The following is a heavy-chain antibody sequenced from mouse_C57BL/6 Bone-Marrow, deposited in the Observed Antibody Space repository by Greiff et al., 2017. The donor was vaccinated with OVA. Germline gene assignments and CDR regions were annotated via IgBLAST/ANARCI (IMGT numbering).Heavy chain of an antibody. D-gene: IGHD4-1*01. Sequence: EVMLVESGGGLVQPKGSLKLSCAASGFSFNTYAMNWVRQAPGKGLEWVARIRSKSNNYATYYADSVKDRFTISRDDSESMLYLQMNNLKTEDTAMYYCVGHWEAWFAYWGQGTLVTVSA. J-gene: IGHJ3*01. CDR3: VGHWEAWFAY. CDR1: GFSFNTYA. V-gene: IGHV10-1*01. CDR2: IRSKSNNYAT.